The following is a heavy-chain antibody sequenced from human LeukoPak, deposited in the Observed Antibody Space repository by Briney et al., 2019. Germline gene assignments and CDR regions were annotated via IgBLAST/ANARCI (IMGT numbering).Heavy chain of an antibody. CDR2: IYHSGST. CDR3: AREYSSSPVGPDNWFDP. J-gene: IGHJ5*02. V-gene: IGHV4-30-2*01. D-gene: IGHD6-6*01. Sequence: SETLSLTCTVSGGSISSGGYYWSWIRQPPGKGLEWIGYIYHSGSTYDNPSLKSRVTISVDRSKNQFSLKLSSVTAAETAVYYCAREYSSSPVGPDNWFDPWGQGTLVTVSS. CDR1: GGSISSGGYY.